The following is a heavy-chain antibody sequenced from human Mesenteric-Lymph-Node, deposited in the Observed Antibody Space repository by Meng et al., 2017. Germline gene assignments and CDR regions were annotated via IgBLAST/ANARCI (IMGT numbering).Heavy chain of an antibody. CDR3: VKDRAEHYDISGLNWFDP. Sequence: GESLKISCAASGFTFTYYAMSWVRQAPGKGLEWVSGISASGGTTFYADSAKGRFTISRDNSRNSLYLEMNILKHEDTAVYYCVKDRAEHYDISGLNWFDPWGQGTQVTVSS. CDR2: ISASGGTT. CDR1: GFTFTYYA. J-gene: IGHJ5*02. V-gene: IGHV3-23*01. D-gene: IGHD3-22*01.